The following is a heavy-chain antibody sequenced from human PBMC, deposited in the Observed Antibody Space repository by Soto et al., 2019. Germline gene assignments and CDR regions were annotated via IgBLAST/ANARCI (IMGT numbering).Heavy chain of an antibody. Sequence: QVQLQESGPGLVKPSQTLSLTCTVSGGSISSGDYYWSWIRQPPGKGLEWMGYIYYSGSTYYNPSLKSRVTISVDTSNTQFSLKLSSVTAADTAVYYCAHSSSGRAFDIWGQGTMVTVSS. CDR2: IYYSGST. J-gene: IGHJ3*02. CDR1: GGSISSGDYY. D-gene: IGHD6-19*01. CDR3: AHSSSGRAFDI. V-gene: IGHV4-30-4*01.